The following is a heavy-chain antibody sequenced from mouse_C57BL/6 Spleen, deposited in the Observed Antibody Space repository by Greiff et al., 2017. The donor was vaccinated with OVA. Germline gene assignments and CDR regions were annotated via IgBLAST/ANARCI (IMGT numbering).Heavy chain of an antibody. D-gene: IGHD2-2*01. V-gene: IGHV1-4*01. CDR3: ARCYYGYDFDY. J-gene: IGHJ2*01. CDR1: GYTFTSYT. Sequence: VQLQESGAELARPGASVKMSCKASGYTFTSYTMHWVKQRPGQGLEWIGYINPSSGYTKYNQKFKDKATLTADKSSSTAYMQLSSLTSEDSAFYYCARCYYGYDFDYWVQGTTLTVSS. CDR2: INPSSGYT.